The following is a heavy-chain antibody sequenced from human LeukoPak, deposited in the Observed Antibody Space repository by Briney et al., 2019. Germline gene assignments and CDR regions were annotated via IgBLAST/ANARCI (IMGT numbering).Heavy chain of an antibody. CDR2: IWYDGDNK. D-gene: IGHD5-18*01. Sequence: GGSLRLSCAASGFTFSSYGMHWVRQAPGKGLEWVAVIWYDGDNKYCADSLKGRFTISRDNSKNTLYLQINSLRAEDTAIYYCARDRTHTTMVTLDYWGQGTLVTVSS. CDR3: ARDRTHTTMVTLDY. V-gene: IGHV3-33*01. J-gene: IGHJ4*02. CDR1: GFTFSSYG.